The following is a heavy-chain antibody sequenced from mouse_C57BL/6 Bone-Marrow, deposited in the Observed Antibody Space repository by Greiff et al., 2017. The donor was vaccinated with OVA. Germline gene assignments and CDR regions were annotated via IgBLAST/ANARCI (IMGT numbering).Heavy chain of an antibody. CDR2: IYPRSGNT. D-gene: IGHD4-1*01. V-gene: IGHV1-81*01. J-gene: IGHJ2*01. Sequence: QVQLQQSGAELARPGASVKLSCKASGYTFTSYGISWVKQRTGQGLEWIGEIYPRSGNTYYNEKFKGKATLTADKSSSTAYMELRSLTSEDSAVYFCARKLGRGYFDYWGQGTTLTVSS. CDR1: GYTFTSYG. CDR3: ARKLGRGYFDY.